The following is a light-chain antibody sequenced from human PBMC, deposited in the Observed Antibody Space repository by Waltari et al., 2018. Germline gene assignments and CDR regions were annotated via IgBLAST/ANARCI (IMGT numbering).Light chain of an antibody. Sequence: DIQMTQSPSSLSASVGDRVTITCRASQRISYWLAWYQQKPGKAPKLLVYKASSVESGVPSRFSGSVSGTEYTLTISSLQPDDFATYYCQQYNTYPATFGQGTKVEIK. CDR2: KAS. CDR3: QQYNTYPAT. CDR1: QRISYW. J-gene: IGKJ2*01. V-gene: IGKV1-5*03.